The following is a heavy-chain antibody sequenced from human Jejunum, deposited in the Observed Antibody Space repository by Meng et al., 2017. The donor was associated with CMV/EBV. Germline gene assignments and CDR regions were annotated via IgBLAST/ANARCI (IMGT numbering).Heavy chain of an antibody. Sequence: SLGSISSGSYDWGWLRQPPGKGLEWIGSIHYTGSTNYNPSLKTRVSISEDTSKNEFSPTLTSVTAADTAVYYCARTQWHVGYFDNWGQGTRVTVSS. CDR2: IHYTGST. CDR1: LGSISSGSYD. CDR3: ARTQWHVGYFDN. J-gene: IGHJ4*02. D-gene: IGHD6-19*01. V-gene: IGHV4-39*07.